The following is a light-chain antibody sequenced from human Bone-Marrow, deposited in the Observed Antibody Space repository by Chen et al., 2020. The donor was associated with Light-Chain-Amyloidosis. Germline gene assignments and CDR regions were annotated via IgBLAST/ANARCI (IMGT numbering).Light chain of an antibody. V-gene: IGLV2-8*01. CDR1: SRDVGGYNY. CDR3: SSYTGGNSPYV. CDR2: EVS. J-gene: IGLJ1*01. Sequence: QSALTQPPSASGSPGQSVTISCTGTSRDVGGYNYVSWYQKHPGKAPKLLISEVSKRPSGVPERFSGSRSANTASLTVSGLQAEDEADYYCSSYTGGNSPYVFGTGTKVTVL.